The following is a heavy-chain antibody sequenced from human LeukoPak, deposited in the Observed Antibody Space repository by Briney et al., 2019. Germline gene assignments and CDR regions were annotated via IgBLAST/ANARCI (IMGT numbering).Heavy chain of an antibody. V-gene: IGHV1-69*13. CDR3: ARDRGRTTVVTPGDYYYYYGMDV. Sequence: SVKVSCKASGGTFSSYAISWVRQAPGQGLEWMGGIIPIFGTANYAQKFQGRVTITADESTSTAYMELSSLRSEDTAVYYCARDRGRTTVVTPGDYYYYYGMDVWGQGTTVTVSS. CDR1: GGTFSSYA. CDR2: IIPIFGTA. J-gene: IGHJ6*02. D-gene: IGHD4-23*01.